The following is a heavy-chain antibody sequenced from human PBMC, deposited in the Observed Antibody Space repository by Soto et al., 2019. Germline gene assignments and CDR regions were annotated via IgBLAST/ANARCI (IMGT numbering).Heavy chain of an antibody. CDR3: AREGKVLRFLGWLLCFDY. CDR2: MNPNSGNT. Sequence: GASVKVSCKASGYTFTSYDINWVRQATGQGLEWMGWMNPNSGNTGYAQKFQGRVAMTRNTSISTAYMELSSLRSEDTAVYYCAREGKVLRFLGWLLCFDYWGQGTLVTVSS. CDR1: GYTFTSYD. V-gene: IGHV1-8*01. J-gene: IGHJ4*02. D-gene: IGHD3-3*01.